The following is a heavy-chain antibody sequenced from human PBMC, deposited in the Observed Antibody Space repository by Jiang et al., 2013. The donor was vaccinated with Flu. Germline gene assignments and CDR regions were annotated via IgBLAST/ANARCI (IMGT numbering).Heavy chain of an antibody. CDR3: TRDGGYASSWFDY. J-gene: IGHJ5*01. Sequence: VQLVESGGGLVQPGRSLRLSCTTSGFTFGDYAVNWFRQAPGKGLEWVGFIRKKALGGTTEYAASVKGRYTISRDDSKSIAYLQMNSLKTEDTAVYYCTRDGGYASSWFDYWGQGTLVTVSS. D-gene: IGHD6-13*01. CDR1: GFTFGDYA. V-gene: IGHV3-49*03. CDR2: IRKKALGGTT.